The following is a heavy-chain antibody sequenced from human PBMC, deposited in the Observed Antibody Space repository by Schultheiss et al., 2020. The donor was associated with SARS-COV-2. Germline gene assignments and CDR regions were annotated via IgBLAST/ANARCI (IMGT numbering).Heavy chain of an antibody. CDR2: IYYSGST. V-gene: IGHV4-34*01. CDR1: GGSFSGYY. CDR3: ARQYGHLDY. D-gene: IGHD4-17*01. Sequence: SETLSLTCAVYGGSFSGYYWSWIRQPPGKGLEWIGSIYYSGSTYYNPSLKSRVTISVDTSKNQFSLKLSSVTAADTAVYYCARQYGHLDYWGQGTLVTVSS. J-gene: IGHJ4*02.